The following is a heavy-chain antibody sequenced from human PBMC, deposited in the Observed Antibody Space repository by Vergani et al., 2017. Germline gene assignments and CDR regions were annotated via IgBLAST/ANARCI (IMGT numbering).Heavy chain of an antibody. CDR2: LSASDRRT. J-gene: IGHJ3*02. D-gene: IGHD6-19*01. CDR1: GFTFIMHA. CDR3: AKVGRSEVAGTFGAFDI. Sequence: DVHLAESGGGFFQPGGSLRLSCAASGFTFIMHAMSWVRQAPGKGLEWVSTLSASDRRTHYADSVKGRFSISRDNSKNTLFLHMNSLRPEDTAVYYCAKVGRSEVAGTFGAFDIWGQGTTVTVSS. V-gene: IGHV3-23*04.